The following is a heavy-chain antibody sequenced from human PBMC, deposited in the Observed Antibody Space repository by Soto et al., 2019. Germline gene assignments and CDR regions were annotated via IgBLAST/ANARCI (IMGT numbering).Heavy chain of an antibody. CDR2: IIPIFGTA. CDR3: ARGGSGYYRIPYVDD. CDR1: GGTFSRYA. D-gene: IGHD3-22*01. J-gene: IGHJ4*02. V-gene: IGHV1-69*13. Sequence: ASVKVSCKASGGTFSRYAISWVRQAPGQGLEWMGGIIPIFGTANYAQKFQGRVTITADESTSTAYMELSSLRSEDTAVYYCARGGSGYYRIPYVDDWGQGTRVTVAS.